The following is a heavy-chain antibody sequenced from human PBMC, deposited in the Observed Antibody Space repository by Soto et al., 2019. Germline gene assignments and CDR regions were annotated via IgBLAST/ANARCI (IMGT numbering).Heavy chain of an antibody. Sequence: ASVKVSCKASGYTFTTYYMHWVRQAPGQGLEWMGIINPSGGSTSYAQKFQGRVTMTRDTSTSTVYIELSSLISEDTAVYYCARDPHYDSSGNSLAYWGQGTLVTVSS. D-gene: IGHD3-22*01. CDR3: ARDPHYDSSGNSLAY. CDR1: GYTFTTYY. J-gene: IGHJ4*02. V-gene: IGHV1-46*01. CDR2: INPSGGST.